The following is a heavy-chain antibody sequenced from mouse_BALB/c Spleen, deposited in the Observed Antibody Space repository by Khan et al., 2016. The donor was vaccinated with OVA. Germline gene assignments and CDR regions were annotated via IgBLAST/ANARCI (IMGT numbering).Heavy chain of an antibody. V-gene: IGHV1S81*02. D-gene: IGHD2-2*01. Sequence: QVQLQQSGAELVKPGASVKLSCKASGYTFTSYYMYWVKQRPGQGLEWIGEINPSNGGSNFNEKFKSKATLTVDKSSSTAYMQISSLTSEASAVYYCTRSGYGSFAYWGQGTLVTVSA. CDR1: GYTFTSYY. CDR2: INPSNGGS. J-gene: IGHJ3*01. CDR3: TRSGYGSFAY.